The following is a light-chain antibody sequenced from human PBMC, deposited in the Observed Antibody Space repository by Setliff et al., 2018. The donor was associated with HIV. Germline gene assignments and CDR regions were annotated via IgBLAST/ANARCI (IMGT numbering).Light chain of an antibody. J-gene: IGLJ1*01. Sequence: QSALTQPRSVSGSPGQSVTISCTGTSSDVADYNYVSWYQHHPGKAPKLLIYDVNKRPSGVPDRFSGSKSGNTASLTISGLQAEHEADYYCCSYTSSGYVFGTGTKVTVL. CDR3: CSYTSSGYV. CDR1: SSDVADYNY. V-gene: IGLV2-11*01. CDR2: DVN.